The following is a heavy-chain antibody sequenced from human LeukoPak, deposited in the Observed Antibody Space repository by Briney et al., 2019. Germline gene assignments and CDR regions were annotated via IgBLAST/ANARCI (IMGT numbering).Heavy chain of an antibody. CDR1: GYSFTSYR. Sequence: GESLKISCKGSGYSFTSYRIGWVRQMPGKGLEWMGIIYPGDSDTIYSPSFQGQVTISADKSISTAYLQWSSLKASDTAMYYCARPTRIYSGYDSGFDYWGQGTLVTVSS. J-gene: IGHJ4*02. CDR3: ARPTRIYSGYDSGFDY. D-gene: IGHD5-12*01. CDR2: IYPGDSDT. V-gene: IGHV5-51*01.